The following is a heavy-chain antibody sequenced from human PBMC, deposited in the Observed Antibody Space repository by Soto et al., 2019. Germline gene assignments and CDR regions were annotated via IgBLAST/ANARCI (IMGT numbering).Heavy chain of an antibody. J-gene: IGHJ4*02. CDR2: ISRSGTYT. CDR3: ARVGDGYGYSYYFDY. Sequence: GGSLRLSCAASGFTFSDYYMSWIRQAPGKGLEWISYISRSGTYTVYADSVKGRFTISRDNAKNSLYLQMNSLRPEDTAVYYCARVGDGYGYSYYFDYWGQGSLVTVSS. V-gene: IGHV3-11*06. D-gene: IGHD5-12*01. CDR1: GFTFSDYY.